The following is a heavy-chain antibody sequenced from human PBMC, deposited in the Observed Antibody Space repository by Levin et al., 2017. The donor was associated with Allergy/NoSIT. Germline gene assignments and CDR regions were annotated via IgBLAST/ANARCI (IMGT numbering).Heavy chain of an antibody. CDR1: GFTFNTYD. Sequence: PAGGSLRLSCAASGFTFNTYDMHWVRQVTGKGLEWVSAIGTAGDTSYAGSVKGRFTISRENAKNSFFLQMSSLRAGDTAVYYCASASSAFQLDYWGQGTLVTVSS. J-gene: IGHJ4*02. D-gene: IGHD6-19*01. CDR2: IGTAGDT. CDR3: ASASSAFQLDY. V-gene: IGHV3-13*04.